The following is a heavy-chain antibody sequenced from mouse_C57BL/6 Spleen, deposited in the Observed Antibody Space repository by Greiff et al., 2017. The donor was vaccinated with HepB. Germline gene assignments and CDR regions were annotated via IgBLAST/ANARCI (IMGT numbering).Heavy chain of an antibody. J-gene: IGHJ4*01. Sequence: VQLQQSGPGLVQPSQSLSITCTVSGFSLTSYGVHWVRQSPGKGLEWLGVIWSGGSTDYNAAFISRLSISKDNSKSQVFFKMNSLQADDTAIYYCARGAPYAMDYWGQGTSVTVSS. CDR1: GFSLTSYG. CDR3: ARGAPYAMDY. CDR2: IWSGGST. V-gene: IGHV2-2*01.